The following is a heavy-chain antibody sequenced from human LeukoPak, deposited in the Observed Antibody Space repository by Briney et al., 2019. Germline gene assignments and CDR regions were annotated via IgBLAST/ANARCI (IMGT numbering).Heavy chain of an antibody. CDR2: ISAYNGNT. CDR3: ARDGSGSYYGLNAFDI. V-gene: IGHV1-18*01. CDR1: GYTFTSYG. D-gene: IGHD3-10*01. Sequence: GASVKVSCKASGYTFTSYGISWVRQAPGQGLEWMGWISAYNGNTNYAQKLQGRVTMTTDTSTSTAYMELRSLRSDDTAVYYCARDGSGSYYGLNAFDIWGQGTMVTVSS. J-gene: IGHJ3*02.